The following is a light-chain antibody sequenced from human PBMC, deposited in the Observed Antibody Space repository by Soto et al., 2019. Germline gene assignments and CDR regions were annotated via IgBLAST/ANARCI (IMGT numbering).Light chain of an antibody. CDR3: QQYENLPT. J-gene: IGKJ5*01. Sequence: DIQMTQSPSSLSASLGDRVAITCRASQSISSYLNWYHQKPGKAPKVLIYAASNLEAGVPSRFRGSGSGTDFTFTISRLQPEDIATYYCQQYENLPTFGQGTRLEI. V-gene: IGKV1-33*01. CDR1: QSISSY. CDR2: AAS.